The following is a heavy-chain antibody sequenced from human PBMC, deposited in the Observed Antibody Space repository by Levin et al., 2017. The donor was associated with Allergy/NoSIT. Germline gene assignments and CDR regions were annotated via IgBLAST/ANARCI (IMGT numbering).Heavy chain of an antibody. J-gene: IGHJ3*02. CDR1: GGSISSYY. CDR3: ARYCSGGSCYVFDAFDI. CDR2: IYYSGST. Sequence: SETLSLTCTVSGGSISSYYWSWIRQPPGKGLEWIGYIYYSGSTNYNPSLKSRVTISVDTSKNQFSLKLSSVTAADTAVYYCARYCSGGSCYVFDAFDIWGQGTMVTVSS. V-gene: IGHV4-59*01. D-gene: IGHD2-15*01.